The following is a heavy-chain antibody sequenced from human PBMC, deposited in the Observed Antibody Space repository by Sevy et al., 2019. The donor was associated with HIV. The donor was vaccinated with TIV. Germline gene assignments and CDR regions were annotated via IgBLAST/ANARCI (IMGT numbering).Heavy chain of an antibody. CDR1: DGSIRSSNW. V-gene: IGHV4-4*02. J-gene: IGHJ1*01. D-gene: IGHD3-16*01. CDR3: ARLTGGVDSGFQH. Sequence: SETLSLTCAVSDGSIRSSNWWGWVGQSPGKGLEGIGEIYHIGTTNRNPSLKSRVTISIDKSKNLFSLKLSSVTAADTAVYYCARLTGGVDSGFQHWGQGTLVTVSS. CDR2: IYHIGTT.